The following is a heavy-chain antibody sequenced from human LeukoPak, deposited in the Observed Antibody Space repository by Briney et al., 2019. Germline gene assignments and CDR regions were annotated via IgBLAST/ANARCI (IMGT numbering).Heavy chain of an antibody. V-gene: IGHV3-7*05. CDR1: GFTFSTYW. Sequence: GGSLRLSCAASGFTFSTYWMSWVRQAPGKGLEWVANIKQDGSEKYYVDSVKGRFTISRDNAKNSLYLQMNSLRAEDTAVYYCASLTYYFDSSGYYPGYFQHWGQGTLVTVSS. CDR3: ASLTYYFDSSGYYPGYFQH. J-gene: IGHJ1*01. CDR2: IKQDGSEK. D-gene: IGHD3-22*01.